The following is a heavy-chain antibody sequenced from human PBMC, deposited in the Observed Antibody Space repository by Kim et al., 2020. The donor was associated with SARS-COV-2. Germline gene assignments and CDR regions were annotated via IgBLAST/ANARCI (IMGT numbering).Heavy chain of an antibody. CDR2: ISGSGGST. CDR1: GFTFSSYA. CDR3: AKVLIAAPPAYYYYGMDV. V-gene: IGHV3-23*01. J-gene: IGHJ6*02. D-gene: IGHD6-6*01. Sequence: GGSLRLSCAASGFTFSSYAMSWVRQAPGKGLEWVSAISGSGGSTYYADSVKGRFTISRDNSKNTLYLQMNSLRAEDTAVYYCAKVLIAAPPAYYYYGMDVWCQGTTVTVSS.